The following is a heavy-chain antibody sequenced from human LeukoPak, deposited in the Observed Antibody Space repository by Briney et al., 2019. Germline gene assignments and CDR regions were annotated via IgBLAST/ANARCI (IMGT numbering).Heavy chain of an antibody. J-gene: IGHJ4*02. CDR3: ARHAPVGLTIGGIIDS. V-gene: IGHV5-51*01. CDR1: GYRFTSYW. Sequence: GESLKISCKGSGYRFTSYWIGWVRQMPGKSLEWMGIIYPGDSDTRYSPSFQGQVTMSADKSINTAYLQWSSLKASDTAMYYCARHAPVGLTIGGIIDSWGQGTLVTVST. CDR2: IYPGDSDT. D-gene: IGHD3-16*01.